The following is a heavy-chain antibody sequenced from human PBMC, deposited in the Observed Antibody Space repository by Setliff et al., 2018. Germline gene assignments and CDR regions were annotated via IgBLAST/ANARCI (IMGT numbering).Heavy chain of an antibody. CDR3: ARAGLAAAGRKGVFDH. Sequence: ASVKVSCKASGYTFTSYYMHWVRQAPGQGLERMGMVNPGGGSSTSTQRFQGRVTMTRDTSTNTAYMELNSLTSNDTAVYYCARAGLAAAGRKGVFDHWGQGTLVTVSS. D-gene: IGHD6-13*01. V-gene: IGHV1-46*01. J-gene: IGHJ4*02. CDR1: GYTFTSYY. CDR2: VNPGGGSS.